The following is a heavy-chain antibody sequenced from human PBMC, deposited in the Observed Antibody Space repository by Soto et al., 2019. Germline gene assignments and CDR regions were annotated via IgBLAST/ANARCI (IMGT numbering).Heavy chain of an antibody. CDR1: GGSISSYY. V-gene: IGHV4-59*01. CDR2: IYYSGST. Sequence: SETLSLTCTVSGGSISSYYWSWIRQPPRKGLEWIGYIYYSGSTNYNPSLKSRVTMSVDTSKNQFSLKLRSVTAADTAVYYCARGSFRGSYLDYWGQGTLVTVSS. D-gene: IGHD1-26*01. CDR3: ARGSFRGSYLDY. J-gene: IGHJ4*02.